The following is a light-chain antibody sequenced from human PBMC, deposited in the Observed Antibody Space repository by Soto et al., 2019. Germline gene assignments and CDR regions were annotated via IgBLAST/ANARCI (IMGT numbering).Light chain of an antibody. CDR3: QHYNSYSEA. CDR2: KAS. CDR1: QTISSW. J-gene: IGKJ1*01. Sequence: DIQMTQSPSTLSGSVGDRVTITCRASQTISSWLAWYQQKPGKAPKLLIYKASTLKSGVPSRFSGSGSGTEFTLTIRSLQPDDFATYYCQHYNSYSEAFGQGNKVDLK. V-gene: IGKV1-5*03.